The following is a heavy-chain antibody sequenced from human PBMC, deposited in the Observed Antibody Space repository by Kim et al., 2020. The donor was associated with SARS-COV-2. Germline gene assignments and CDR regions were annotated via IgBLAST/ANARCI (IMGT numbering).Heavy chain of an antibody. V-gene: IGHV3-23*01. CDR1: GFTFSSYA. CDR2: ISGSGGST. Sequence: GGSLRLSCAASGFTFSSYAMSWVRQAPGKGLEWVSAISGSGGSTYYADSVKGRFTISRDNSKNTLYLQMNSLRAEDTAVYYCAKGPGKDIVVINFQHWGQGTLVTVSS. D-gene: IGHD2-15*01. J-gene: IGHJ1*01. CDR3: AKGPGKDIVVINFQH.